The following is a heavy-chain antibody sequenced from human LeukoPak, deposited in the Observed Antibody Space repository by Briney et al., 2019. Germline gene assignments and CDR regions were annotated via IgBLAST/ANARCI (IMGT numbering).Heavy chain of an antibody. CDR2: INPSGGST. V-gene: IGHV1-46*01. J-gene: IGHJ4*02. CDR1: GYTFTSYG. Sequence: ASVKVSCKASGYTFTSYGISWVRQAPGQGLEWMGIINPSGGSTSYAQKFQGRVTMTRDTSTSTVYMELSSLRSEDTAVYYCARASGSYYGLFDYWGQGTLVTVSS. D-gene: IGHD1-26*01. CDR3: ARASGSYYGLFDY.